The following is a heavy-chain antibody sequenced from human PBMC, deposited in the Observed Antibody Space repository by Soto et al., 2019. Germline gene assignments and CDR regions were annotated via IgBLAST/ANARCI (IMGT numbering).Heavy chain of an antibody. Sequence: EVQLVESGGGLVQPGGSLRVSCAASGFTFSDYYMDWVRQAPGKGLEWVGRARNKANSYSTEYAASVKCRFTISRDDNSLYLETNRVKTEDTAVYFCARVRSSWYAHHDYWGQGTLVTVSS. D-gene: IGHD6-13*01. J-gene: IGHJ4*02. V-gene: IGHV3-72*01. CDR3: ARVRSSWYAHHDY. CDR1: GFTFSDYY. CDR2: ARNKANSYST.